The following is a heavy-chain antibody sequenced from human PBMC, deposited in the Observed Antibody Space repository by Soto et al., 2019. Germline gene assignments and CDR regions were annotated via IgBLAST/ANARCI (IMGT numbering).Heavy chain of an antibody. V-gene: IGHV3-23*01. Sequence: GGSLRLSCAASGFTFSSYAMSWVRQAPGKGLEWVSAISGSGGSTYYADSVKGRFTISRDNSKNTLYLQMNSLRAEDTAVYYCAKTPAPYSSSWSNFDYWGQGTLVTVSS. J-gene: IGHJ4*02. CDR2: ISGSGGST. D-gene: IGHD6-13*01. CDR1: GFTFSSYA. CDR3: AKTPAPYSSSWSNFDY.